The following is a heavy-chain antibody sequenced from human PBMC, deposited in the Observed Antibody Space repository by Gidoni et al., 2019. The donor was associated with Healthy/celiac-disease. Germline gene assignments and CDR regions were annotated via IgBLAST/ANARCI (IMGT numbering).Heavy chain of an antibody. D-gene: IGHD6-19*01. J-gene: IGHJ4*02. CDR1: GYTLTELS. CDR3: ATPGYSSGWTYYFDY. Sequence: QVQRVQSGAVVKKPGASVTVYCKVSGYTLTELSMHWVRRAPGKGLEWIGGFDPEDGETIYAQKFQGRVTMTEDTSTDTAYMELSSLRSEDTAVYYCATPGYSSGWTYYFDYWGQGTLVTVSS. CDR2: FDPEDGET. V-gene: IGHV1-24*01.